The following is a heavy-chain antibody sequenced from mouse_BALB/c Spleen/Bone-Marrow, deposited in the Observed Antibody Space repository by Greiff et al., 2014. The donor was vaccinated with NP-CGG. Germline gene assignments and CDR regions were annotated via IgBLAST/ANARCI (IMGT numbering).Heavy chain of an antibody. CDR2: INPPTDYT. V-gene: IGHV1-7*01. CDR3: TRWRYYVMNY. J-gene: IGHJ4*01. CDR1: GYTFTSFW. Sequence: VQLQESGAELAEPGASVKMSCKASGYTFTSFWLHWVKQRPGQGLEWIGYINPPTDYTEYNEKFRDKATLTADKSSSTAYMQLSSLTSEDSAVYYCTRWRYYVMNYWGQGTSVTVSS.